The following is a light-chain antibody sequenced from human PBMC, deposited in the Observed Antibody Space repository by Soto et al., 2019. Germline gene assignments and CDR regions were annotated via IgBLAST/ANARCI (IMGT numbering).Light chain of an antibody. V-gene: IGKV3D-15*01. CDR1: QSVSTD. CDR2: GAS. J-gene: IGKJ1*01. CDR3: QQYNNWPPWT. Sequence: EIVMSQSPATLSVSPGDTATLSCRASQSVSTDLAWYQQKPGQAPRLLIYGASRRATGIPARFSGSGSGTEFTLAISSLQSEDFAVYYCQQYNNWPPWTFGQGTKVDI.